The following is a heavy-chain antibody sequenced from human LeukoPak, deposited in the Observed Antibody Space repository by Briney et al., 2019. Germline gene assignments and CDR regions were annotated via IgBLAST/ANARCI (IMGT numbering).Heavy chain of an antibody. Sequence: GASVKVSCKASGYTFTSYYMHWVRQAPGQGLEWMGLINPSGGSTNYAQKFQGRVTMTRDTSTSTVYMDLTSLRSEDTAVYYCARVRSGSGNDYYYYMDVWGKGTTVTVSS. J-gene: IGHJ6*03. CDR1: GYTFTSYY. CDR2: INPSGGST. CDR3: ARVRSGSGNDYYYYMDV. V-gene: IGHV1-46*03. D-gene: IGHD3-10*01.